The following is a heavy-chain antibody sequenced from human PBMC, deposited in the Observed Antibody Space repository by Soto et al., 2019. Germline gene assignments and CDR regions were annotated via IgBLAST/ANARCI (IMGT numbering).Heavy chain of an antibody. CDR3: ARPRRYCSSTSCYTNWFDP. D-gene: IGHD2-2*01. Sequence: SETLSLTCTVPGGSISSSSYYWGWIRQPPGKGLEWIGSIYYSGSTYYNPSLKSRVTISVDTSKNQFSLKLSSVTAADTAVYYCARPRRYCSSTSCYTNWFDPWGQGTLVTVSS. J-gene: IGHJ5*02. CDR2: IYYSGST. CDR1: GGSISSSSYY. V-gene: IGHV4-39*01.